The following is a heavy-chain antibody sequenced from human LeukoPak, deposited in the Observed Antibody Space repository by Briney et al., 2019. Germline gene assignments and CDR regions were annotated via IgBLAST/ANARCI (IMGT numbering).Heavy chain of an antibody. D-gene: IGHD2/OR15-2a*01. V-gene: IGHV3-48*01. J-gene: IGHJ4*02. Sequence: GGSLRLSSAASGFSFSSYIINWVRQAPGKGLEWVSYISGDGNAKHYTDSVKGRFTISRDNAKNALYLQMNSLRAEDTAVYFCARDYVYAFDYWGQGTLVTVSS. CDR2: ISGDGNAK. CDR1: GFSFSSYI. CDR3: ARDYVYAFDY.